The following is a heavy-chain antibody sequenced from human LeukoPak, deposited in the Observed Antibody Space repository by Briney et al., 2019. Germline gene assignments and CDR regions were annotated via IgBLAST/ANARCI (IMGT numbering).Heavy chain of an antibody. CDR1: GFTFSSYW. J-gene: IGHJ4*02. CDR3: QRYFDWFNYFDY. D-gene: IGHD3-9*01. CDR2: IKQDGSEK. Sequence: PGGSLRLSCAASGFTFSSYWMTWVRQAPGKGLEWVANIKQDGSEKYYVDSVKGRSTISRDNSKNTLYLQMNSLRAEDTAVYYCQRYFDWFNYFDYWGQGTLVTVSS. V-gene: IGHV3-7*03.